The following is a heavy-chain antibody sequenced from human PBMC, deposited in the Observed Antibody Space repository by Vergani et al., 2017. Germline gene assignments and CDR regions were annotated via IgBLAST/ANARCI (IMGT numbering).Heavy chain of an antibody. CDR1: GYTFTSYA. CDR2: VNAGNGNT. CDR3: ARAATMRVATTPGY. D-gene: IGHD3-22*01. V-gene: IGHV1-3*01. Sequence: QVQLVQSGAEVKKPGASVKVSCKASGYTFTSYAMHWVRQAPGQRLEWMGWVNAGNGNTKYSQKFQGRVTITRDTSASTAYMYLSSLRSEETAVYYCARAATMRVATTPGYWGQGTLVTGSS. J-gene: IGHJ4*02.